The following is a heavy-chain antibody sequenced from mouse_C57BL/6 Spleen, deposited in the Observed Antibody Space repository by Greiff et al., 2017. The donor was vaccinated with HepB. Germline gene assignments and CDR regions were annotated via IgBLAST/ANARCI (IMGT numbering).Heavy chain of an antibody. D-gene: IGHD2-5*01. CDR1: GYTFTSYW. CDR3: AIYSNSLAMDY. J-gene: IGHJ4*01. V-gene: IGHV1-7*01. Sequence: VMLVESGAELAKPGASVKLSCKASGYTFTSYWMHWVKQRPGQGLEWIGYINPSSGYTKYNQKFKDKATLTADKSSSTAYMQLSSLTYEDSAVYYCAIYSNSLAMDYWGQGTSVTVSS. CDR2: INPSSGYT.